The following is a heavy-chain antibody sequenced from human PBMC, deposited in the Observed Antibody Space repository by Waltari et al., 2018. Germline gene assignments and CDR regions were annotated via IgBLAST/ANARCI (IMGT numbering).Heavy chain of an antibody. V-gene: IGHV1-18*04. J-gene: IGHJ5*02. CDR2: ISAYNGNT. CDR3: ARDMRGGTLGNNWFDP. CDR1: GYTFTSYG. Sequence: QVQLVQSGAEVKKPGASVKVSCKASGYTFTSYGISWVRQAPGQGLEWMGWISAYNGNTNDAQKLQGRVTRNTDTSTSTAYMERRSLRSDDTAVYYCARDMRGGTLGNNWFDPWGQGTLVTVSS. D-gene: IGHD3-16*01.